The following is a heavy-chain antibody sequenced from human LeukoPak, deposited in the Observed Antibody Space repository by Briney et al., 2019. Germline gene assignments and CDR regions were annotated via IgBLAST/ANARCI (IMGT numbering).Heavy chain of an antibody. Sequence: GGSLRLSCAASGFTFSNYAVTWVRQAPGKGLEWVSVISGSGGSTYYADSVKGRFTISRDNSKNTLYLQMNSLRAEDTAVYYCARLPGIQFLGRVEYYFDYWGQGTLVTVSS. CDR2: ISGSGGST. J-gene: IGHJ4*02. CDR3: ARLPGIQFLGRVEYYFDY. V-gene: IGHV3-23*01. D-gene: IGHD5-18*01. CDR1: GFTFSNYA.